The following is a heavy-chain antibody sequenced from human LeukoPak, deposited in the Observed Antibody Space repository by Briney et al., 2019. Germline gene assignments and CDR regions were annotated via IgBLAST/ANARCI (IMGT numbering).Heavy chain of an antibody. V-gene: IGHV3-23*01. CDR1: GFPFSRYA. D-gene: IGHD3-22*01. J-gene: IGHJ4*02. CDR3: AKSLYYYDSSGYYGFDY. Sequence: GGSLRLSCAASGFPFSRYAMSWVRQAPGKGLEWVSAISGSGGSTYYADSVKGRFTISRDNSKNTLYLQMNSLRAEDTAVYYCAKSLYYYDSSGYYGFDYWGQGTLVTVSS. CDR2: ISGSGGST.